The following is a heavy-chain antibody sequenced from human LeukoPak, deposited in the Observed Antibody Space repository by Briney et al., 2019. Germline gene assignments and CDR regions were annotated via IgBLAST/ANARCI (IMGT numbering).Heavy chain of an antibody. CDR1: GFTFGSYA. J-gene: IGHJ4*02. CDR2: ISGSGGTT. Sequence: GGSLRLSCAASGFTFGSYAMSWVRQAPGKGLEWVSVISGSGGTTYYADSVKGRFTISRDNSKNTLYLQMNSLRVEDTAVYYCATLSVVVLPAELNWGQGTLVTVSS. V-gene: IGHV3-23*01. CDR3: ATLSVVVLPAELN. D-gene: IGHD2-15*01.